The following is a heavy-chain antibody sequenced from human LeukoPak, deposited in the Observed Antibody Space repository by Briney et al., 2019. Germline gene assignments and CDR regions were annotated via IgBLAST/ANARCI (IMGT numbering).Heavy chain of an antibody. Sequence: GGSLRLSCAASGFTFSSYSMNWVRQAPGKGLEWVSSISATSNYIYYADSVKGRFTISRDNAKNSLYLQMNSLRAEDTALYYCAREAWDAFDIWGQGTMVTVSS. J-gene: IGHJ3*02. V-gene: IGHV3-21*04. CDR3: AREAWDAFDI. CDR1: GFTFSSYS. CDR2: ISATSNYI.